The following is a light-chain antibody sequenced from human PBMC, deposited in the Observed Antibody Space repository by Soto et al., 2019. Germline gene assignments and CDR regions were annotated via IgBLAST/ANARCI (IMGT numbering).Light chain of an antibody. CDR3: QQYHIWPPWK. J-gene: IGKJ1*01. CDR2: GAS. V-gene: IGKV3-15*01. Sequence: EIVMTQSPDTLSVSPGEGATLSCRVSQSIRSNLAWYQQRPGQAPRLLMYGASTMADGIPARFTGSGSGTEFTLTISSLQSEDFAVYYCQQYHIWPPWKSGQGTKV. CDR1: QSIRSN.